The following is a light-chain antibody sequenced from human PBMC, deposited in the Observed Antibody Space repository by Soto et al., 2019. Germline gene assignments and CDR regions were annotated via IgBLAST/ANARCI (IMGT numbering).Light chain of an antibody. CDR3: QQYHTLVT. CDR2: DTS. J-gene: IGKJ4*01. V-gene: IGKV1-33*01. Sequence: DIQMTQSPSSLSASLGDRVTITCQASQDIDDYLNWYQLKPWRAPKLLIYDTSHLHTGVPSRFSGAGSGTDFSFTISILQPEDVATYYCQQYHTLVTFGGGTKVEIK. CDR1: QDIDDY.